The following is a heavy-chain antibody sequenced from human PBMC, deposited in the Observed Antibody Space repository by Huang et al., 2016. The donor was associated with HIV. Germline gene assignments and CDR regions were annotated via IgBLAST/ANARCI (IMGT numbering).Heavy chain of an antibody. J-gene: IGHJ1*01. Sequence: QLQLQESGPGLVKPSETLSLTCAVSGGSLKRNTYYWGWVRQPPGKGLEWIGSIYYPGRTCYNPSLKRRVTISADASKNQFFLRLDSVTAADSAVYFCARTGVAVVDDPEYFQHWGQGALVTVS. D-gene: IGHD3-22*01. V-gene: IGHV4-39*01. CDR3: ARTGVAVVDDPEYFQH. CDR1: GGSLKRNTYY. CDR2: IYYPGRT.